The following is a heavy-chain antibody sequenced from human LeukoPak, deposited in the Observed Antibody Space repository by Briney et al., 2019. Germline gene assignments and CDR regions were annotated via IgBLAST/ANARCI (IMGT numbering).Heavy chain of an antibody. CDR1: GFTFRDYA. V-gene: IGHV3-30*02. D-gene: IGHD3-10*01. CDR3: ARGSLVHYYGSGSYRIRAGFDS. Sequence: GGSLRLSCVASGFTFRDYAMHWVRQPPGKGLEWVAFIRYDGSTKYYADSVKGRFAISRDNAKNSLYLQMNSLRAEDTAVYYCARGSLVHYYGSGSYRIRAGFDSWGQGTLVTVSS. CDR2: IRYDGSTK. J-gene: IGHJ4*02.